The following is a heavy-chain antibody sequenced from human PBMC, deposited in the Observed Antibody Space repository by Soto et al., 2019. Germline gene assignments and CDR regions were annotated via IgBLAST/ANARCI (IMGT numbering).Heavy chain of an antibody. Sequence: QEQLVESGGGVVQPGRSLRLSCAASGFTFSDYAMHWVRQAPGKGLEWVAVIWHDGTNKYYADSVKGRFTISRDNSANTLYLQMNSLRAEDTAVYYCAIPALLVSTFDYWGQGTVVTVST. D-gene: IGHD5-12*01. CDR3: AIPALLVSTFDY. CDR1: GFTFSDYA. J-gene: IGHJ4*02. CDR2: IWHDGTNK. V-gene: IGHV3-33*01.